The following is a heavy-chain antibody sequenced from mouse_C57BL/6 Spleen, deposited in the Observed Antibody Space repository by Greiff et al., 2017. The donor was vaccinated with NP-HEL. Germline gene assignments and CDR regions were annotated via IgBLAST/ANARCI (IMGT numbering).Heavy chain of an antibody. Sequence: VQLQQSGPGMVKPSQSLSLTCTVTGYSITSGYDWHWIRHFPGNKLEWMGYISYSGSTNYNPSLKSRISITHDTSKNHFFLKLNSVTTEDTATYYCARDGYPFYWYFDVWGTGTTVTVSS. CDR1: GYSITSGYD. V-gene: IGHV3-1*01. CDR2: ISYSGST. J-gene: IGHJ1*03. CDR3: ARDGYPFYWYFDV. D-gene: IGHD2-2*01.